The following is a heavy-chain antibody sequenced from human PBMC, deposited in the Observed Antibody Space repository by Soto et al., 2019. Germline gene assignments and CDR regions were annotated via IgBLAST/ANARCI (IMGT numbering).Heavy chain of an antibody. CDR2: ISGSGGTT. CDR3: AKDKEGSGGSSYGMDV. CDR1: GFTVSSYA. Sequence: GGSLRLSCAASGFTVSSYAMSWVRQAPGKGLEWVSYISGSGGTTNYADSVKGRFTISRDSSRNTLYLQMSSLRAEDTAVYFCAKDKEGSGGSSYGMDVWGQGTTVTVSS. V-gene: IGHV3-23*01. J-gene: IGHJ6*02. D-gene: IGHD1-26*01.